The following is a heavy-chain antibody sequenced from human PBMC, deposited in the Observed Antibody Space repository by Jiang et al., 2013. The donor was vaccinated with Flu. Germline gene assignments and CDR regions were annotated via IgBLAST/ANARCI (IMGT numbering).Heavy chain of an antibody. CDR3: ATDLYGSGGSYNMDV. D-gene: IGHD3-10*01. V-gene: IGHV1-69-2*01. Sequence: SGAEVKKPGATVKISCKVSGNTFTDFYVHWVQQAPGRGLEWMGLVNPEDGLTIDAEKFQGRVTITADTSTDTAYMELSNLRSEDTAVYYCATDLYGSGGSYNMDVWGQGTAVTVSS. CDR2: VNPEDGLT. CDR1: GNTFTDFY. J-gene: IGHJ6*03.